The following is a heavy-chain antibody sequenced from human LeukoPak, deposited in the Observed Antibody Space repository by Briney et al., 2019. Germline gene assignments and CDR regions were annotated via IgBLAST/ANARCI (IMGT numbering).Heavy chain of an antibody. CDR3: AVVSCSGGSCYFSYFDY. CDR1: GGTFSSYA. D-gene: IGHD2-15*01. V-gene: IGHV1-69*13. CDR2: IIPIFGTA. J-gene: IGHJ4*02. Sequence: GASVKVSCKASGGTFSSYAISWVRQAPGQGLEWMGGIIPIFGTANYAQKFQGRVTITADESTSTAYMELSRLRSEDTAVYYCAVVSCSGGSCYFSYFDYWGQGTLVTVSS.